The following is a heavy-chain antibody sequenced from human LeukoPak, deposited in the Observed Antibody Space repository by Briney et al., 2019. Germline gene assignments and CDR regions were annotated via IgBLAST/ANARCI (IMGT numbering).Heavy chain of an antibody. J-gene: IGHJ4*02. CDR2: ISSSSSYI. CDR3: ARVTPSAAAGTDY. D-gene: IGHD6-13*01. V-gene: IGHV3-21*01. CDR1: GFTFSSYS. Sequence: GGSLRLSCAASGFTFSSYSMNWVRPAPGKGLEWVSSISSSSSYIYYADSVKGRFTISRDNAKSSLYLQMNSLRAEDTAVYYCARVTPSAAAGTDYWGQGTLVTVSS.